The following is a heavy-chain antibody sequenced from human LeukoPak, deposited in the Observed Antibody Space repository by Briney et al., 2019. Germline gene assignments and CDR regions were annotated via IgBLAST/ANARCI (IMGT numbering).Heavy chain of an antibody. V-gene: IGHV1-2*02. Sequence: GASVKVSCKASGYTFTGYYMHWVRQAPGQGLEWMGWINPNSGGTNYAQKFQGRVTMTRDTSISTAYMELSRLRSDDTAVYYCARARRGYSYGFWFDPWGQGTLVTVSS. CDR2: INPNSGGT. CDR1: GYTFTGYY. J-gene: IGHJ5*02. CDR3: ARARRGYSYGFWFDP. D-gene: IGHD5-18*01.